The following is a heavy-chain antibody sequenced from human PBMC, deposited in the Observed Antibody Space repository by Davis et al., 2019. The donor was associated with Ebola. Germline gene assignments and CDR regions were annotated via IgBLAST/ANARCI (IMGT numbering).Heavy chain of an antibody. CDR1: GYSFTTYI. Sequence: AASVTVSCKASGYSFTTYIITWVRQAPGQGLEWMGWIAVYNGDTKYAHNIQGRVTMTTDTSTSTAYMELRSLRSDDTAVYYCARAAGTAPFGYWGQGTLVTVSS. J-gene: IGHJ4*02. CDR3: ARAAGTAPFGY. V-gene: IGHV1-18*01. CDR2: IAVYNGDT. D-gene: IGHD1-7*01.